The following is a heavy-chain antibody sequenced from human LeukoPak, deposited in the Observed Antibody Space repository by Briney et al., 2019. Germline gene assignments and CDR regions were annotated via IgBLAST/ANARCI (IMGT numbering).Heavy chain of an antibody. J-gene: IGHJ4*02. Sequence: ASVKVSCKASGYTFTSYDINWVRQATGQGLEWMGWMNPNSGNTGYAQKFQGRVTMTRNTSISTAYMELSSLRSEDTAVYYCARGRGDYYDSSGSLDYWGQGTLVTVSS. CDR1: GYTFTSYD. CDR2: MNPNSGNT. V-gene: IGHV1-8*01. CDR3: ARGRGDYYDSSGSLDY. D-gene: IGHD3-22*01.